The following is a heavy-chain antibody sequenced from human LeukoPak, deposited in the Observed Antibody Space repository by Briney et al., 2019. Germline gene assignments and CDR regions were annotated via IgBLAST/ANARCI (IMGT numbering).Heavy chain of an antibody. CDR3: AREYSSSRSLDI. CDR2: IYNSGST. Sequence: SETLSLTCTVSGGSISSRYWSWIRQPPGQGLEWIGYIYNSGSTSYNPSLKSRVTISVDTSKNQFSLKLSSVTAADTAVYYCAREYSSSRSLDIWGQGTMVTVSS. CDR1: GGSISSRY. V-gene: IGHV4-59*11. D-gene: IGHD4-11*01. J-gene: IGHJ3*02.